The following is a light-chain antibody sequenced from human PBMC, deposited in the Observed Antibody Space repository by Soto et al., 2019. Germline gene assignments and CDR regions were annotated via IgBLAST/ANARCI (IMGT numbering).Light chain of an antibody. CDR2: KAS. V-gene: IGKV1-5*03. CDR1: QSISSW. J-gene: IGKJ1*01. CDR3: QQYNSYPT. Sequence: DIQMTQSPSTLSASVGDRVTITCRASQSISSWLAWYQQKPGKAPKLLIYKASSLESGVPSRFSGSGSGTEFTLTISNLQPDDFATGCCQQYNSYPTFGQRSKVDIK.